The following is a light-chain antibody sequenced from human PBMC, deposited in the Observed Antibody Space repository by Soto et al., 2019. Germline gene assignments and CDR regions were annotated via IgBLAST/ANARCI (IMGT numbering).Light chain of an antibody. CDR1: SSNIWGNS. Sequence: QSVLTQPPSVSAAPGQKVTISCSGSSSNIWGNSVSWYQQLPGTSRKLLIYDDNKRPSGIPDRFSGSKSGTSATLGITGFQTGDEADYYCESWDSSLSAYVFGTGTKVTVL. CDR2: DDN. V-gene: IGLV1-51*01. J-gene: IGLJ1*01. CDR3: ESWDSSLSAYV.